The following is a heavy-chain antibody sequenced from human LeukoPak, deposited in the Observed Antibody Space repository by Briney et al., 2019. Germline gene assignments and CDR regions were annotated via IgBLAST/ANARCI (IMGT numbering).Heavy chain of an antibody. CDR2: IIPIFGTA. J-gene: IGHJ5*02. D-gene: IGHD3-3*01. CDR3: ARSIFSHQNWFDP. V-gene: IGHV1-69*05. CDR1: GGTFSSYA. Sequence: SVKVSCKASGGTFSSYAISWARQAPGQGLEWMGGIIPIFGTANYAQKFQGRVTITTDESTSTAYMELSSLRSEDTAVYYCARSIFSHQNWFDPWGQGTLVTVSS.